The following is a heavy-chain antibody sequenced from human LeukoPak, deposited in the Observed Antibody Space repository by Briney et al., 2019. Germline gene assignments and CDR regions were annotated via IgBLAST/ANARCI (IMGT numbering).Heavy chain of an antibody. CDR1: GGTFSSYA. CDR3: ARVDTAMAPRD. Sequence: ASMKVSCKASGGTFSSYAISWVRQAPGQGLEWMGRIIPIFGTANYAQKFQGRVTITTDESTSTAYMELSSLRSEDTAVYYCARVDTAMAPRDWGQGTLVTVSS. J-gene: IGHJ4*02. CDR2: IIPIFGTA. V-gene: IGHV1-69*05. D-gene: IGHD5-18*01.